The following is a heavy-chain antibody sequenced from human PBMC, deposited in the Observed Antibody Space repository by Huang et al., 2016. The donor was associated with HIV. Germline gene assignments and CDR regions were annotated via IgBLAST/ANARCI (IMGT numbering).Heavy chain of an antibody. CDR3: ARQGVGDFVVEPTGLGAFDI. Sequence: EVQLVQSGAVVKKPGESLKISCKGSGYTFNGYWIGWVRQMPGKGLEWMGNSYPGDPDTTYSPSFQGQVTISADKSISTAYLQWSGLKASDTAMYYCARQGVGDFVVEPTGLGAFDIWGQGTMVTVSS. V-gene: IGHV5-51*01. CDR2: SYPGDPDT. J-gene: IGHJ3*02. D-gene: IGHD2-2*01. CDR1: GYTFNGYW.